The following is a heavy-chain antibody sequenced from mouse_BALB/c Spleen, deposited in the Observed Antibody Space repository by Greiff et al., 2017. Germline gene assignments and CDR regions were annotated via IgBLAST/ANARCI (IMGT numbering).Heavy chain of an antibody. J-gene: IGHJ1*01. CDR3: ATDYGSSYDWYFDV. V-gene: IGHV1S137*01. CDR2: ISTYYGDA. CDR1: GYTFTDYA. D-gene: IGHD1-1*01. Sequence: VKLMESGAELVRPGVSVKISCKGSGYTFTDYAMHWVKQSHAKSLEWIGVISTYYGDASYNQKFKGKATMTVDKSSSTAYMELARLTSEDSAIYYCATDYGSSYDWYFDVWGAGTTVTVSS.